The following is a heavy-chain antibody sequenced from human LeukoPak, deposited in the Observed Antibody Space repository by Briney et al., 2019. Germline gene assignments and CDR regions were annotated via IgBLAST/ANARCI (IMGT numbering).Heavy chain of an antibody. Sequence: KPSETLSLTCTVSGDSISSYYWSWIRQPAGKGLEWIGRIFTSGSTNYNPSLKSRVTMSVDTSKNQFSLKLTSVTAADTAVYYCARGTSAGSYSPFDYWGQGTLVTVSS. V-gene: IGHV4-4*07. CDR1: GDSISSYY. D-gene: IGHD1-26*01. CDR2: IFTSGST. J-gene: IGHJ4*02. CDR3: ARGTSAGSYSPFDY.